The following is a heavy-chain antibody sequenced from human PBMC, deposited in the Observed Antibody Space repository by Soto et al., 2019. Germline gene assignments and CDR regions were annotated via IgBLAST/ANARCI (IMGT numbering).Heavy chain of an antibody. CDR3: ARDRVVVVGATGAFDI. CDR2: INAGNGDT. D-gene: IGHD2-15*01. V-gene: IGHV1-3*01. J-gene: IGHJ3*02. CDR1: GYTFTNYA. Sequence: QVQLVQSGAEVKKPGASVKISCKASGYTFTNYAIHWVRQAPGQRLEWMGWINAGNGDTIYSQKFQGRVTITRDTSATTAYMELSSLRSEDTAVYYCARDRVVVVGATGAFDIWGQGTTVIVSS.